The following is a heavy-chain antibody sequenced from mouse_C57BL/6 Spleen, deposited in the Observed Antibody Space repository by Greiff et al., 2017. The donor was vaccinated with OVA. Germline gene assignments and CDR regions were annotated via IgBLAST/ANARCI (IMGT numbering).Heavy chain of an antibody. D-gene: IGHD3-2*02. J-gene: IGHJ3*01. CDR3: TRSEISAGFAY. V-gene: IGHV1-15*01. CDR1: GYTFTAYE. CDR2: IDPETGGT. Sequence: QVQLQQSGAELVRPGASVTLSCKASGYTFTAYEMHWVTQTPVHGLEWIGAIDPETGGTAYNQKFKGKAILTADKSSSTAYMELRSLTSEDSAVYYCTRSEISAGFAYWGQGTLVTVSA.